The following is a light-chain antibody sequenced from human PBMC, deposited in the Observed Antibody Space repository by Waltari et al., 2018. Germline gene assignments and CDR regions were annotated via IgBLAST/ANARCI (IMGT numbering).Light chain of an antibody. CDR3: ASYVVGGARV. Sequence: QSVLSQPASLSGSPGQSITIPCRGTSRDVGGSDYVSWYLQHPGQVPRLILYDVNNRPSGISSRFSGSKFGNLASLTISDLQPDDEADYYCASYVVGGARVFGGGTKLTVL. CDR1: SRDVGGSDY. V-gene: IGLV2-14*03. J-gene: IGLJ3*02. CDR2: DVN.